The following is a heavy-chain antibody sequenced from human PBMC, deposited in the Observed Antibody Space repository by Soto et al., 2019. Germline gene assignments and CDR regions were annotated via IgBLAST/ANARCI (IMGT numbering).Heavy chain of an antibody. CDR1: GDSVSSNSSA. CDR3: ARDRAMVRGVPYYYGMDV. D-gene: IGHD3-10*01. J-gene: IGHJ6*02. CDR2: TYYRSKWYN. V-gene: IGHV6-1*01. Sequence: SQTLALACGISGDSVSSNSSACNVIRQSPSRGLEWLGRTYYRSKWYNDYAVSVKSRITINPDTSKNHFSLQLTSVTPEDTAVYYCARDRAMVRGVPYYYGMDVWGQGTMVTVSS.